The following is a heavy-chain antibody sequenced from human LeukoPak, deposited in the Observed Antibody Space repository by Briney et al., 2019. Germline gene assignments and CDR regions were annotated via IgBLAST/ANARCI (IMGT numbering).Heavy chain of an antibody. J-gene: IGHJ3*02. CDR2: IKQDGSEK. CDR3: ARDVTPYNWNPGAFDI. D-gene: IGHD1-20*01. CDR1: GFTFSGYW. V-gene: IGHV3-7*01. Sequence: PGGSLRLSCAASGFTFSGYWMSWVRQAPGKGLEWVANIKQDGSEKYYVDSVKGRFTISRDNAKNSLYLQMNSLRAEDTAVYYCARDVTPYNWNPGAFDIWGQGTMVTVSS.